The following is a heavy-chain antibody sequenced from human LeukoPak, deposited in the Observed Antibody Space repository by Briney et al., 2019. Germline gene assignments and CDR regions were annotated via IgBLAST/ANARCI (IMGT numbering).Heavy chain of an antibody. CDR2: ISAYNGNT. J-gene: IGHJ4*02. D-gene: IGHD2-2*01. V-gene: IGHV1-18*01. CDR3: ARDSAESCSSTSCYLSPWDY. CDR1: GYTFTSYG. Sequence: ASVKVSCKASGYTFTSYGISWVRQAPGQGLEWMGWISAYNGNTNYAQKLQGRVTMTTDTSTSTAYMELRSLRSDDTAVYYCARDSAESCSSTSCYLSPWDYWGQGTLVTVSS.